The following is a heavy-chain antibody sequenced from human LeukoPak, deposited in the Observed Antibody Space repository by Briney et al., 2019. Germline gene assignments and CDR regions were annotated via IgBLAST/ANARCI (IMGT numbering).Heavy chain of an antibody. D-gene: IGHD4-11*01. Sequence: SETLSLTCTVSGGSISSGGYYWSWIRQHPGKGLEWIGYIYYSGSTYYNPSLKSRVTISVDRSKNQFSLKLSSVTAADTAVYYCASMTTVTGRFDYWGQGTLVTVSS. CDR2: IYYSGST. CDR1: GGSISSGGYY. V-gene: IGHV4-31*03. CDR3: ASMTTVTGRFDY. J-gene: IGHJ4*02.